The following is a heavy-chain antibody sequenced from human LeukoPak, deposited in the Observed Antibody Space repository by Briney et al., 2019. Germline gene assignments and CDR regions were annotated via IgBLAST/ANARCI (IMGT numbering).Heavy chain of an antibody. J-gene: IGHJ3*02. CDR3: AKYGSGTNAFDI. CDR1: GFTFNSYT. D-gene: IGHD3-10*01. CDR2: ISLDGSYK. Sequence: PERSLRLSCEASGFTFNSYTMQWVRQAPGKGLEWVALISLDGSYKFYADSVKGRFTISRDNSKSTLYLQMNSLRAEDTAVYYCAKYGSGTNAFDIWGQGTMVTVSS. V-gene: IGHV3-30-3*02.